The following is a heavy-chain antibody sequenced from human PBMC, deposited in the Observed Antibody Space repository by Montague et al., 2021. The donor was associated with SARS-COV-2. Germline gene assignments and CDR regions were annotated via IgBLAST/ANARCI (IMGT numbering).Heavy chain of an antibody. Sequence: CAISGDSVSSKSVAWNWIRQSPSRGLEWLGRTYYRSKWGSDYAESVKRXLVITPDTSKNQVSLQLNSVIPEDTAVYFCASSGITLTGLDAFDIWGQGTMVTVSS. CDR1: GDSVSSKSVA. D-gene: IGHD3-9*01. CDR3: ASSGITLTGLDAFDI. J-gene: IGHJ3*02. V-gene: IGHV6-1*01. CDR2: TYYRSKWGS.